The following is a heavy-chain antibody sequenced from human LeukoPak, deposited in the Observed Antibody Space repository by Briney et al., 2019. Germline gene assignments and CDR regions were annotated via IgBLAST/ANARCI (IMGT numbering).Heavy chain of an antibody. CDR2: INTYTGNT. Sequence: GASVKVSCKTSGYTFTNHGISWVRQAPGQGLEWMGRINTYTGNTDYAQSFQGRVTLTTETGPTTVYMELRSLRSEDTAVYYCARDSQARDWFDPWGQGTLVTVSS. J-gene: IGHJ5*02. CDR1: GYTFTNHG. CDR3: ARDSQARDWFDP. V-gene: IGHV1-18*01.